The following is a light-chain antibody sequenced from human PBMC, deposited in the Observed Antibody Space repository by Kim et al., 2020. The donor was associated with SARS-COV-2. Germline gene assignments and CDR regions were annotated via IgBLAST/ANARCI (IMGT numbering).Light chain of an antibody. J-gene: IGKJ1*01. Sequence: DIVMTQSPDSLAVSLGERATINCKSSRSVLYSSNNKNYLAWYQQKPGQPPKLLIYWASTRESGVPDRFSGSGSGTDFTLTISSLQAEDVAVYYCQQYYSNPRTFGQGTKVDIK. CDR1: RSVLYSSNNKNY. CDR2: WAS. CDR3: QQYYSNPRT. V-gene: IGKV4-1*01.